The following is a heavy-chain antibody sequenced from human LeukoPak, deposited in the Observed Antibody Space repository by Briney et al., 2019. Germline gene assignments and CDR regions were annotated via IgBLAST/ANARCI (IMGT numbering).Heavy chain of an antibody. CDR1: GFTFSSYG. CDR2: ISYDGSNK. V-gene: IGHV3-30*18. CDR3: ANGGYYSLDS. J-gene: IGHJ4*02. D-gene: IGHD2-15*01. Sequence: PGRSLRLSCAASGFTFSSYGMHWVRQAPGKGLEWVAVISYDGSNKYYADSVKGRFTISRDNSKRTLFLQTDSLRGEDTAVYYCANGGYYSLDSWGQGTLVTVSS.